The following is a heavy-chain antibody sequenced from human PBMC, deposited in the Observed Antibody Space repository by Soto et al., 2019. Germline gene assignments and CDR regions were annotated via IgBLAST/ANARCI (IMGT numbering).Heavy chain of an antibody. V-gene: IGHV3-23*01. CDR1: EFTFSNYA. CDR2: ISYGGGTT. Sequence: HPGGSLRLSCAASEFTFSNYAMSWVRQAPGKGLEWVSAISYGGGTTYYADSVKGRFTISRDNSKNTLYLQMNSLGAEDTAVYYCAKNPGYYYDSTGYHFDYWGQGTLVTVSS. J-gene: IGHJ4*02. CDR3: AKNPGYYYDSTGYHFDY. D-gene: IGHD3-22*01.